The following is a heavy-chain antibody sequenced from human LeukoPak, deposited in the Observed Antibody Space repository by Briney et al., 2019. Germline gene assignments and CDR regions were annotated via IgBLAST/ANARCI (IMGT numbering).Heavy chain of an antibody. CDR1: GFTFSSYA. CDR2: ISGSGGST. V-gene: IGHV3-23*01. J-gene: IGHJ6*03. D-gene: IGHD4-17*01. Sequence: PGGSLRLSCAASGFTFSSYAMSWVRQAPGKGLEWVSAISGSGGSTYYADSVKGRFTISRDNSKNTLYLQMNSLRAEDTAVYYCAKGTYDYADYYPPWYMDVWGKGTTVTVSS. CDR3: AKGTYDYADYYPPWYMDV.